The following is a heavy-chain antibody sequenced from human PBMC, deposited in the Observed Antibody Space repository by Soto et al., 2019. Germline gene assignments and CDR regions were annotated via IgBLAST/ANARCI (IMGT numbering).Heavy chain of an antibody. CDR3: ATDSRGGARDGMDV. CDR1: GYTLTELS. CDR2: FDPEDGET. V-gene: IGHV1-24*01. J-gene: IGHJ6*02. D-gene: IGHD1-26*01. Sequence: QVQLVQSGAEVKKPGASVKVSCKVSGYTLTELSMHWVRQAPGKGLEWMGGFDPEDGETIYAQKFQGRVTMTEYTSTYTAYMELSSLRSEDTAVYYCATDSRGGARDGMDVWGQGTTVTVSS.